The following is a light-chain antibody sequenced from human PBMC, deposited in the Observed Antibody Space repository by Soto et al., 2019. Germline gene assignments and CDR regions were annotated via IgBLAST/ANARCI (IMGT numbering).Light chain of an antibody. Sequence: DVQLTQSPAFLSASVRDRVTITCRASQGISSYLAWYQQKPGKAPNLLIYAASTLQRGVPSRFSGSGSGTEFTLPISSLQPEDFATYYCQQLSSYPLTFGGGTKVEIK. J-gene: IGKJ4*01. V-gene: IGKV1-9*01. CDR2: AAS. CDR1: QGISSY. CDR3: QQLSSYPLT.